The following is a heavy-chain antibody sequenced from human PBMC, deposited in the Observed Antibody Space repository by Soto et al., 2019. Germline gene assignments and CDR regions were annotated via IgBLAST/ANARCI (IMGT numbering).Heavy chain of an antibody. CDR3: ARDSPGYSSSWANYYYGMDV. J-gene: IGHJ6*02. D-gene: IGHD6-13*01. CDR1: GFTVSGNY. CDR2: IYSGGST. V-gene: IGHV3-66*01. Sequence: GSLRRSCAASGFTVSGNYMSWVRQAPGKGLEWVSVIYSGGSTYYADSVKGRFTISRDNSKNTLYLQMNSLRAEDTAVYYCARDSPGYSSSWANYYYGMDVWGQGTTVTVSS.